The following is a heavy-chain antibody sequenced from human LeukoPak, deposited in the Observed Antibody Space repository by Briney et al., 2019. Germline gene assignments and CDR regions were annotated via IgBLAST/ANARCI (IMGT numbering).Heavy chain of an antibody. D-gene: IGHD3-22*01. CDR1: GDSISSYY. J-gene: IGHJ3*02. CDR2: VLHGGTA. CDR3: ARHGSVIGADDASDM. Sequence: PSETLSLTCTVSGDSISSYYWSWIRQSPGKGLTWIGYVLHGGTAEYNRSLKNRVSMSVDTSKRRVSLRLTSVTAADTAVYYCARHGSVIGADDASDMWGQGTRAIVSS. V-gene: IGHV4-59*08.